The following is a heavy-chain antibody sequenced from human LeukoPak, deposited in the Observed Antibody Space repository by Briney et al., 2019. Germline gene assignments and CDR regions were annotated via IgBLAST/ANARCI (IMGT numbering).Heavy chain of an antibody. Sequence: ASVKVSCKASGYTFTGYYMHWVRPAPGQGLEWMGWINPNSGGTNYAQKFQGRVTMTRDTSISTAYMELSRLRSDDTAVYYCASPLQQLDDLPYYMDVWGTGTTVSVSS. D-gene: IGHD6-6*01. CDR3: ASPLQQLDDLPYYMDV. V-gene: IGHV1-2*02. CDR2: INPNSGGT. CDR1: GYTFTGYY. J-gene: IGHJ6*03.